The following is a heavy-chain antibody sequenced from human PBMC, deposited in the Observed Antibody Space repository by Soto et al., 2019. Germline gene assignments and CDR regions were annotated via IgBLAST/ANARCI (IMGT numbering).Heavy chain of an antibody. V-gene: IGHV5-10-1*01. CDR1: GYMFPIYQ. CDR2: IDPTDSRT. J-gene: IGHJ4*02. CDR3: ARHDSHGDFDF. D-gene: IGHD2-21*02. Sequence: AESLTTCCEASGYMFPIYQISWVRQMPGKGLEWVGKIDPTDSRTMYRPSSRARITISVDKSINTAYLEWGRLKASDTALYYCARHDSHGDFDFWGQGTQVTVSS.